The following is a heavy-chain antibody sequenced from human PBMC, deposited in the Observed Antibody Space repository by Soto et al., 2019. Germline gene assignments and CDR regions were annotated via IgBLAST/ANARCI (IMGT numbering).Heavy chain of an antibody. CDR2: ISYDGGNK. J-gene: IGHJ5*02. D-gene: IGHD2-15*01. Sequence: QPGGSLRLSCEGSGFTSSSYVMHWVRQAPGKGLEWVAVISYDGGNKYYADSVKGRFTISRDNSKNTLYLQMNSLRAEDTAVYYCAREIVVVVAATYWFDPWGQGTLVTVSS. CDR3: AREIVVVVAATYWFDP. CDR1: GFTSSSYV. V-gene: IGHV3-30-3*01.